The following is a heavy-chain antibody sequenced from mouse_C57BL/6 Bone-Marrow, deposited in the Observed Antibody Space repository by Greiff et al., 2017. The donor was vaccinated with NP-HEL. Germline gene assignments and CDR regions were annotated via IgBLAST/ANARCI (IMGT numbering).Heavy chain of an antibody. D-gene: IGHD2-2*01. Sequence: EVQLQQSGPELVKPGASVKISCKASGYTFTDYYMNWVKQSHGKSLEWIGDINPNNGGTSYNQKFKGKATLTVDKSSSTAYMELRSLTSEDSAVYYCARSDGYVPWFAYWGQGTLVTVSA. J-gene: IGHJ3*01. V-gene: IGHV1-26*01. CDR2: INPNNGGT. CDR3: ARSDGYVPWFAY. CDR1: GYTFTDYY.